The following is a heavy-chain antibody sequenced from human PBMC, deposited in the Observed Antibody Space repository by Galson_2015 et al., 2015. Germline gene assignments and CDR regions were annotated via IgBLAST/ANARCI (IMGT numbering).Heavy chain of an antibody. CDR2: IKGDGSEI. Sequence: SLRLSCAGSGFTFTTYWMSWARQASGKGLEWVAKIKGDGSEIHYVDAVKGRFTISRDNARNSLYLQMNSLRVEDTALYFCVRATGFILNYWGQGTLVTVSS. CDR1: GFTFTTYW. J-gene: IGHJ4*02. V-gene: IGHV3-7*04. CDR3: VRATGFILNY. D-gene: IGHD1-1*01.